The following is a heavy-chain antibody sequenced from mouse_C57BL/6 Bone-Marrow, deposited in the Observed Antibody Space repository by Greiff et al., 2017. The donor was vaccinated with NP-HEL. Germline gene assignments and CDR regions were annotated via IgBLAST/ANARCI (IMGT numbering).Heavy chain of an antibody. CDR3: TRWFEV. D-gene: IGHD2-2*01. CDR2: FDPETGGT. J-gene: IGHJ1*03. V-gene: IGHV1-15*01. Sequence: QVQLKESGAELVRPGASVTLSCKASGYTFTDYEMHWVKQTPVHGLEWIGAFDPETGGTAYNQKFKGKAILTADKSSSTAYMELRSLTSEASAVYYCTRWFEVWGTGTTVTVSS. CDR1: GYTFTDYE.